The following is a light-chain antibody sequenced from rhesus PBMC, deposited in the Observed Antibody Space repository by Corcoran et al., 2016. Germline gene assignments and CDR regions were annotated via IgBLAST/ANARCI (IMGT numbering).Light chain of an antibody. V-gene: IGKV1-22*01. CDR3: LQYSSSPLT. J-gene: IGKJ4*01. CDR2: KAS. Sequence: DIQMTQSPSSLSASVGDKVTITCRASQGISSWLAWYQQKPGKDPKLLIYKASSLQSGVPSRFSGIGSGTDFTLTISSLQPEDFATYYCLQYSSSPLTFGGGTKVELK. CDR1: QGISSW.